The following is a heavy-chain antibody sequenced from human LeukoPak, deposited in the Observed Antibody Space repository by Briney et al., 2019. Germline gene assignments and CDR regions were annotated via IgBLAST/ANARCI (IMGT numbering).Heavy chain of an antibody. D-gene: IGHD1-26*01. Sequence: PSETLSLTCTVSGASINNSPYYWAWIRQPPGKEVEWIVSMHYSGATYYNPPLKSRVTISIDTSKNQFSLRLTSVTAADTAVFYCARNDRGRPADYWGQGTLVTVSS. CDR1: GASINNSPYY. J-gene: IGHJ4*02. V-gene: IGHV4-39*01. CDR3: ARNDRGRPADY. CDR2: MHYSGAT.